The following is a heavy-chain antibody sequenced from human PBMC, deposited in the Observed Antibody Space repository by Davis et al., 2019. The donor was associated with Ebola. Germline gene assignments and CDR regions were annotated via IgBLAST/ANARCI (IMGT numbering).Heavy chain of an antibody. Sequence: AASVKVSCKASGYTFTSYAMHWVRQTPGQRLEWMGWINAGNGNTNYVQKLQGRVTMTTDTSTSTAYMELRSLRSDDTAVYYCARDVEVVGIAAGSYLYYYYGMDVWGQGTTVTVSS. CDR2: INAGNGNT. J-gene: IGHJ6*02. CDR3: ARDVEVVGIAAGSYLYYYYGMDV. V-gene: IGHV1-3*01. D-gene: IGHD3-10*01. CDR1: GYTFTSYA.